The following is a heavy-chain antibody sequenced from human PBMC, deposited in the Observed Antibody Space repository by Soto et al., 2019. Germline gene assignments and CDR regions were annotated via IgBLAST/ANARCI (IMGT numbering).Heavy chain of an antibody. CDR2: IYSGGST. J-gene: IGHJ4*02. V-gene: IGHV3-66*01. D-gene: IGHD3-22*01. Sequence: GGSLRLSCAASGFTVSSNYMSWVRQAPGKGLEWVSVIYSGGSTYYADSVKGRFTISRDNSKNTLYLQMNSLRAEDTAVYYCTKGSSGYYYPHLDYWGQGTLVTVSS. CDR3: TKGSSGYYYPHLDY. CDR1: GFTVSSNY.